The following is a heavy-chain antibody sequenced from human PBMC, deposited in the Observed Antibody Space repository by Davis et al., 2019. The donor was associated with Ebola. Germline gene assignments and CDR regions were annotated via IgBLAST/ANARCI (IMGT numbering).Heavy chain of an antibody. CDR3: ARSSIAARPGYYYGMDV. CDR1: GFTFSSYE. V-gene: IGHV3-21*01. J-gene: IGHJ6*02. Sequence: GGSLRLSCAASGFTFSSYEMNWVRQAPGKGLEWVSSISSSSSYIYYADSVKGRFTISRDNAKNSLYLQMNSLRAEDTAVYYCARSSIAARPGYYYGMDVWGQGNPGHRLL. CDR2: ISSSSSYI. D-gene: IGHD6-6*01.